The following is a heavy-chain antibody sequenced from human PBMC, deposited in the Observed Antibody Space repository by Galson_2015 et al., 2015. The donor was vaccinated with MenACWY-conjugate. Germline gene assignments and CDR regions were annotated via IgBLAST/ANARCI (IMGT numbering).Heavy chain of an antibody. Sequence: QSGAEVKKPGESLKISCKASEYTFTNYWVGWVRQMPGKGLEWMGIIYPGESAIRYSPSFEGQVTISVDKSSSTAYLQWNSLKASDTAMYYCARHLEYYFDYWGQGTLVTVSS. V-gene: IGHV5-51*01. CDR3: ARHLEYYFDY. CDR2: IYPGESAI. CDR1: EYTFTNYW. J-gene: IGHJ4*02.